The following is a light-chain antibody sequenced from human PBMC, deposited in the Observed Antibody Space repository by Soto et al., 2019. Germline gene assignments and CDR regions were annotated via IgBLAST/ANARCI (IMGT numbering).Light chain of an antibody. V-gene: IGKV3-20*01. J-gene: IGKJ4*01. CDR3: LQYASEPLT. Sequence: ETVLTQSPGTLSLSPGERDTLSCRASQSVAKNYLAWYQHKPGQGPRLLISGASSRATGIPDRFSGSGSGTDFTLTISRLQPEDFAVYYCLQYASEPLTFGGGTKVEI. CDR1: QSVAKNY. CDR2: GAS.